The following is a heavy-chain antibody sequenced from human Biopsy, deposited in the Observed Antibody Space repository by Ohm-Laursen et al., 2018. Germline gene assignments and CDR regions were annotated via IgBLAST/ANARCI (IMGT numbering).Heavy chain of an antibody. Sequence: SETLSLTCTVSGDSLTSGPENWSWVRQSPGQGLEYIGFIYSGGNTNYNPSLKNRVTMSVDTSKNQFYLKLYSVTAADTAVYYCVTEVGGVSSWYNNWGQGTLVTVSS. V-gene: IGHV4-61*01. D-gene: IGHD6-13*01. CDR1: GDSLTSGPEN. CDR3: VTEVGGVSSWYNN. J-gene: IGHJ4*02. CDR2: IYSGGNT.